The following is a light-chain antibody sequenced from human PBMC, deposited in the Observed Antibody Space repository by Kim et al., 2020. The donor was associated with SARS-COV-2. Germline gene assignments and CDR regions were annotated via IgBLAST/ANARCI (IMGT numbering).Light chain of an antibody. CDR2: EDN. CDR1: SGSIASNY. J-gene: IGLJ3*02. V-gene: IGLV6-57*02. CDR3: QSYDSSNQV. Sequence: GKTLPISCTGSSGSIASNYVQSYQQRPGSAPATVIYEDNQRPSGVPDRFSGSIDSSSNSASLTISGLKTEDEADYYCQSYDSSNQVFGGGTQLTVL.